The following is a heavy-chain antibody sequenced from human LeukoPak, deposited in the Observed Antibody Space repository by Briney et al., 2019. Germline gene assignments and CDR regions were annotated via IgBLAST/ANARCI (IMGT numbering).Heavy chain of an antibody. CDR1: GFTFSSYA. V-gene: IGHV3-66*01. J-gene: IGHJ4*02. D-gene: IGHD3-22*01. CDR2: IYSGGST. CDR3: VRGYYAGRGHHFEY. Sequence: GGSLRLSCAASGFTFSSYAMSWVRQAPGKGLEWVSVIYSGGSTYYADSVKGRFTISRDNSKNTLYLQMNSLRAEDTAVYYCVRGYYAGRGHHFEYWGQGTLVTVSS.